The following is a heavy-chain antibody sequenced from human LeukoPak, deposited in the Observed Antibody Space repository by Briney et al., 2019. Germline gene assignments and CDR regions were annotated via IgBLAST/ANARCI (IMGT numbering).Heavy chain of an antibody. J-gene: IGHJ4*02. V-gene: IGHV3-11*01. D-gene: IGHD6-19*01. CDR1: GFTFSDYY. CDR3: AKGSYSSGWYDYFDY. Sequence: GGSLRLSCAASGFTFSDYYMSWIRQAPGKGLEWVSYISSSGSAIYYADSVKGRFTISRDNAKNSLYLQMSSLRAEDTAIYYCAKGSYSSGWYDYFDYWGQGTLVTVSS. CDR2: ISSSGSAI.